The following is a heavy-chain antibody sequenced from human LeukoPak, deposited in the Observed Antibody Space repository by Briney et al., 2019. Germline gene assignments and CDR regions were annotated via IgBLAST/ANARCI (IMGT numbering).Heavy chain of an antibody. CDR2: INTDGQTT. Sequence: GGSLRLSCAASGFTFSNYWMHWVRQAPGKGLVWVSRINTDGQTTSYADSVKGRFSISRDNAKNTPYLQMNSLRAEDTAVYYCARPGTGFDCWGQGTLVTVSS. J-gene: IGHJ4*02. D-gene: IGHD1-1*01. CDR1: GFTFSNYW. CDR3: ARPGTGFDC. V-gene: IGHV3-74*01.